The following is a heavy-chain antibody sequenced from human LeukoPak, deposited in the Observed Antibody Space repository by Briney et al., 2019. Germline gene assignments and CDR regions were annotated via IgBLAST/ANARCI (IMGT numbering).Heavy chain of an antibody. CDR3: AKGRCSSTSCYTGGWFDP. CDR2: INGDGSNT. J-gene: IGHJ5*02. CDR1: GFTFSSHW. D-gene: IGHD2-2*02. Sequence: GGSLRLSCAASGFTFSSHWMHWVRQAPGKGLVWVSRINGDGSNTTYADSVKGRFTISRDNAKNTLYLQMNSLRAEDTALYYCAKGRCSSTSCYTGGWFDPWGQGTLVTVSS. V-gene: IGHV3-74*03.